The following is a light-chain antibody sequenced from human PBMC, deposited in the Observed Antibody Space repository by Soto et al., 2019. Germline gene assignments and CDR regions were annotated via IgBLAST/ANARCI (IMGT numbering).Light chain of an antibody. V-gene: IGKV1-5*03. Sequence: DIQITQSHPTLSSSLLDIVTITCRASQSIGSWLAWYQQKPGKAPKLLIYKTSILENGVPSRFSGSGSGTEFTLTISSLQPHDFATYYCQQYNSYSGTFGQGTKVDIK. J-gene: IGKJ1*01. CDR2: KTS. CDR3: QQYNSYSGT. CDR1: QSIGSW.